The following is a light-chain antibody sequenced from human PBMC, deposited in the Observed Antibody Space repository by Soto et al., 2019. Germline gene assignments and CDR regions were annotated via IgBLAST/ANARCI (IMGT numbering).Light chain of an antibody. V-gene: IGKV1-5*01. Sequence: DIQMTQSPSTLSTSVGDRVTITCRASQSISSWLAWYQQKPGKAPKLLIYDASSWESGVPTRFSGSGSGPEFTLTISSPHPYDFATYYCQQYNSYPWTFGQGTRVELK. CDR3: QQYNSYPWT. CDR1: QSISSW. J-gene: IGKJ1*01. CDR2: DAS.